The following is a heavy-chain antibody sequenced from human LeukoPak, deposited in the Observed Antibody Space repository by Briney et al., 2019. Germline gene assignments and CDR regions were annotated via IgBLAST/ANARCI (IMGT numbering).Heavy chain of an antibody. CDR2: ISAYNGNT. CDR1: GYTFTSYG. Sequence: ASVKVSCKASGYTFTSYGISWVRQAPGQGLEWMGWISAYNGNTNYAQKLQGRVTMTTGTSTSTAYMELRSLRSDDTAVYYCARPAKGWNYGGNSYFDYWGQGTLVTVSS. D-gene: IGHD4-23*01. J-gene: IGHJ4*02. CDR3: ARPAKGWNYGGNSYFDY. V-gene: IGHV1-18*01.